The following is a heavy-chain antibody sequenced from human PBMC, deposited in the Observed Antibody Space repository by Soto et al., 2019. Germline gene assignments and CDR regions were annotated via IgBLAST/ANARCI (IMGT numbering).Heavy chain of an antibody. D-gene: IGHD6-13*01. CDR2: IDPSDSYT. CDR3: ARLRRNIAAAGTMDV. Sequence: GESLKISCKGSGYSFTSYWISWVRQMPGKGLEWMGRIDPSDSYTNYSPSFQGHVTISADKSISTAYLQWSSLKASDTAMYYCARLRRNIAAAGTMDVWGQGTTVTVSS. CDR1: GYSFTSYW. J-gene: IGHJ6*02. V-gene: IGHV5-10-1*01.